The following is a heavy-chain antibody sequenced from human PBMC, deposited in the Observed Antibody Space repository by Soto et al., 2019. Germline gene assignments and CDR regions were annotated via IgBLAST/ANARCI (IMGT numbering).Heavy chain of an antibody. J-gene: IGHJ6*02. V-gene: IGHV4-59*08. CDR2: VYSTGGT. Sequence: QVQLQQSGPGLVKPSETLSLTCSVSSGPSSSHNWGWIRQPPGRGLEWIGYVYSTGGTSYNPSLMSRVTISADTSTNHISLTLTSVTAADTAVYYCVRQGIGNLHGLVDVWGQGTTVRVSS. D-gene: IGHD1-1*01. CDR1: SGPSSSHN. CDR3: VRQGIGNLHGLVDV.